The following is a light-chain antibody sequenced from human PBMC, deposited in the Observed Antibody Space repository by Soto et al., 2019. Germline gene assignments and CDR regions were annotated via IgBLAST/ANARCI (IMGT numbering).Light chain of an antibody. J-gene: IGKJ1*01. V-gene: IGKV1-39*01. CDR3: QQSFYAPPT. CDR1: QNIRTY. Sequence: DIQVTQSPSSLSASVGDRVTITCRASQNIRTYLTWYQQKPGKAPKLLIYEASDLQSGVPSRFSGSGSGTDFSLTITSLQPEDSATYYCQQSFYAPPTFGQGTKVEIK. CDR2: EAS.